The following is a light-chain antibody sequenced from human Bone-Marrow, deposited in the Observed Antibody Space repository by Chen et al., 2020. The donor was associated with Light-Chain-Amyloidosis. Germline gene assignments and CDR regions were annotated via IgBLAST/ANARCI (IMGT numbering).Light chain of an antibody. J-gene: IGLJ2*01. CDR2: RET. Sequence: SYELTQPPSVSVSPGQTARITCSGDDLPTKYAYWYQQKPGQAPVLVIHRETERPSGISERFSGSSSGTTPTLTISGVQAEDEADYHCQSADSSGTYDVIFGGGTKLTVL. V-gene: IGLV3-25*03. CDR1: DLPTKY. CDR3: QSADSSGTYDVI.